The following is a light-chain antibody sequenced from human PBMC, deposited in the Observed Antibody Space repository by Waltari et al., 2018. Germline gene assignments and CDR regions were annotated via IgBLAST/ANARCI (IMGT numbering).Light chain of an antibody. J-gene: IGLJ2*01. CDR1: NLSRRH. CDR2: RDN. CDR3: QVWDSSSNAV. V-gene: IGLV3-9*01. Sequence: SFALTQPLSFSVALGPTASLTCGGDNLSRRHVPWYQQKPGQAPILVIYRDNNRPSGIPERFSGSNSGNTATLSISRAQAGDEADYFCQVWDSSSNAVFGGGTKLTVL.